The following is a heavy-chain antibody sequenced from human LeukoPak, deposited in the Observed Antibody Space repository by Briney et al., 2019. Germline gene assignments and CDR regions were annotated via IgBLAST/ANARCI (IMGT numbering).Heavy chain of an antibody. J-gene: IGHJ4*02. CDR1: GGSISSGDYY. D-gene: IGHD6-19*01. V-gene: IGHV4-39*07. CDR2: INHSGST. CDR3: AGSVAPFDY. Sequence: SETLSLTCTVSGGSISSGDYYWSWIRQPPGKGLEWIGEINHSGSTNYNPSLKSRVTISVDTSKNQFSLKLSSVTAADTAVYYCAGSVAPFDYWGQGTLVTVSS.